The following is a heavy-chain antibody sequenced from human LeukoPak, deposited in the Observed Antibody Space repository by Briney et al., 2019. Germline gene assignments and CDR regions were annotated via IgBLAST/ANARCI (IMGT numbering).Heavy chain of an antibody. CDR1: GGSIRGYY. V-gene: IGHV4-59*01. Sequence: NPSETLSLTCTVSGGSIRGYYWSWIRQPPGKGLEWIGYIYYSGSTNYYPSLKSRVTISVDTSKNQFSLKLSSVTAADTAVYYCARGRDSSGYYIDYWGQGTLVTVSS. J-gene: IGHJ4*02. CDR3: ARGRDSSGYYIDY. D-gene: IGHD3-22*01. CDR2: IYYSGST.